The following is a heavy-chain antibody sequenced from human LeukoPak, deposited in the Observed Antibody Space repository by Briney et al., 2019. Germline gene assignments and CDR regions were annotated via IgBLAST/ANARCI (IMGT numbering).Heavy chain of an antibody. CDR2: IYYSGST. CDR3: ARDPRNRAFDI. V-gene: IGHV4-59*01. CDR1: GGSISSYY. Sequence: SETLSLTCTVSGGSISSYYWSWIRQPPGKGLGWIGYIYYSGSTNYNRSLKSRVTISVDTSKNQFSLKLSSVTAADTAVYYCARDPRNRAFDIWGQGTMVTVSS. J-gene: IGHJ3*02.